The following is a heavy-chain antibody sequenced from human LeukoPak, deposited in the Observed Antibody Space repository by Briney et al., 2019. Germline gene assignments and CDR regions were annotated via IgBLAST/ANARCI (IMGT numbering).Heavy chain of an antibody. V-gene: IGHV3-64*01. CDR3: ARDPGRSPDY. CDR2: INSNGDDT. D-gene: IGHD1-26*01. Sequence: GGSLRLSCAASGFTFSHYSFHWVRQAPGKGLEYVSAINSNGDDTYYVNSVKDRFTVSRDNSKNTLYLHMGDLRPEDMAVYYCARDPGRSPDYWGQGTLVTVSS. J-gene: IGHJ4*02. CDR1: GFTFSHYS.